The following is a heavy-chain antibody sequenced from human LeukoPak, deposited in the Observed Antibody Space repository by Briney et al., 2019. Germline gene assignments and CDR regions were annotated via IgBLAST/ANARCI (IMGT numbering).Heavy chain of an antibody. J-gene: IGHJ4*02. V-gene: IGHV4-59*01. D-gene: IGHD3-3*01. CDR2: IYYSGST. CDR1: GGSISSYY. CDR3: ARGGTIFGVVDLDY. Sequence: SETLSLTCTVSGGSISSYYWSWLRQPPGKGLEWIGYIYYSGSTNYNPSLTSRVTISVDTSKNQFSLTLSSVTAADTAVYYCARGGTIFGVVDLDYWGQGTLVTVSS.